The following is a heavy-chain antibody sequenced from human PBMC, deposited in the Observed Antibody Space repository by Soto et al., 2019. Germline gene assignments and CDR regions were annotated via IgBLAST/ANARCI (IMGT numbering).Heavy chain of an antibody. CDR2: INPRFGDT. D-gene: IGHD3-10*01. Sequence: QVQLVQSGAELKEPGDSVRVSCEASGYTFTAYYIHWVRQAPGQGLEWMGWINPRFGDTSYAQDFQGRVSMNRDTSISTVYMKLSRLTSDDTAIYYCARNMDYYYGPGSGNGHGFWGQGTTVTVFS. V-gene: IGHV1-2*02. CDR1: GYTFTAYY. J-gene: IGHJ6*02. CDR3: ARNMDYYYGPGSGNGHGF.